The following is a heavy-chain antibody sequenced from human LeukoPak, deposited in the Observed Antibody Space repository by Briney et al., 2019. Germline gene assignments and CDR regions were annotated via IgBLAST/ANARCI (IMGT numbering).Heavy chain of an antibody. V-gene: IGHV5-51*01. CDR1: EYSFPNYC. CDR3: ARRTGYDYSFDY. Sequence: GESLKISCKHSEYSFPNYCIGWVRQMPGKGLEWMGIIYPGDSDTRYSPSFQGQVTISADKSISTAYLQWSSLKASDTAMYYCARRTGYDYSFDYWGQGTLVTVSS. CDR2: IYPGDSDT. J-gene: IGHJ4*02. D-gene: IGHD5-12*01.